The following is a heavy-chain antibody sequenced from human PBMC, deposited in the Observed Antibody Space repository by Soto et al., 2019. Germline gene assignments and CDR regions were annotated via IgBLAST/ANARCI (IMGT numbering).Heavy chain of an antibody. V-gene: IGHV4-31*03. Sequence: LSLTCTVSGGSISSGGYYWSWIRQHPGKGLEWIGYIYYSGSTYYNPSLKSRVTISVDTSKNQFSLKLSSVTAADTAVYYCARLPAPDSAVDYWGQGTLVTVSS. J-gene: IGHJ4*02. D-gene: IGHD1-26*01. CDR2: IYYSGST. CDR1: GGSISSGGYY. CDR3: ARLPAPDSAVDY.